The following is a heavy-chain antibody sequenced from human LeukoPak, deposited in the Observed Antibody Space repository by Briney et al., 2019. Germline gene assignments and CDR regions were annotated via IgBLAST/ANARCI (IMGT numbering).Heavy chain of an antibody. V-gene: IGHV1-69*06. D-gene: IGHD5-18*01. CDR1: VGTFISYA. Sequence: GASVKVSCKASVGTFISYAISWVRQAPGQGLEWMGGIIPIFGTANYAQKFQGRVTITADKSTSTAYMELSSLRSEDTAVYYCARGSNFRYGYYYWGQGTLVTVSS. CDR2: IIPIFGTA. CDR3: ARGSNFRYGYYY. J-gene: IGHJ4*02.